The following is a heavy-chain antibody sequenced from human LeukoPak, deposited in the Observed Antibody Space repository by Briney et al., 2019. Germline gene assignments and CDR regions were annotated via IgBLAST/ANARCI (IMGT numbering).Heavy chain of an antibody. V-gene: IGHV4-4*09. J-gene: IGHJ4*02. CDR2: IHASGPT. D-gene: IGHD6-6*01. Sequence: SETLSLTCTVSGGSISTYYWSWLRRPPGKGLEWIAYIHASGPTNYHPSLKSRITISVDTSKNQFSLKLSSVTAADTAVYYCARHDAGIAARPFDNWGQGTLVTVSS. CDR1: GGSISTYY. CDR3: ARHDAGIAARPFDN.